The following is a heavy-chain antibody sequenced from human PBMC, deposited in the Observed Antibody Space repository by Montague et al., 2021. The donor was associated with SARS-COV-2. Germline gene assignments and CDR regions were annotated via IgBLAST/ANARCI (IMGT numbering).Heavy chain of an antibody. D-gene: IGHD3-3*01. CDR1: GFTFSSYS. V-gene: IGHV3-21*01. Sequence: SLRLSCAASGFTFSSYSMNWVRQAPGKGLEWVSSISSSSSYIYYXXSLKGRFTISRDNAKNSLYLQMNSLRAEDTAVYYCARGVEWLLFNVFDYWGQGTLVTVSS. CDR3: ARGVEWLLFNVFDY. J-gene: IGHJ4*02. CDR2: ISSSSSYI.